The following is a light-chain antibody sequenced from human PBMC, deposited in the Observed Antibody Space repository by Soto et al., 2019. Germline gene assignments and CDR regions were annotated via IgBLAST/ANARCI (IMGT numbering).Light chain of an antibody. J-gene: IGKJ1*01. CDR3: QQTYTAPRT. CDR1: QSISSY. CDR2: AAS. V-gene: IGKV1-39*01. Sequence: DIQMTQSPSSLSASVGDRVTITCRASQSISSYLNWYQQKLGKAPKLLIYAASNLQSGVPSRFSGGGSMTEFTLTSSSLQPEDFATYYCQQTYTAPRTFGHGTKVEIK.